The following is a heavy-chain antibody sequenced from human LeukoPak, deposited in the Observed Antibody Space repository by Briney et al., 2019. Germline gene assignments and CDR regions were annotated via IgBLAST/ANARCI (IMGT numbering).Heavy chain of an antibody. J-gene: IGHJ4*02. V-gene: IGHV3-21*01. CDR3: ARAQRELLRFDY. CDR2: ISRSSSFI. CDR1: GFTLSSYS. Sequence: GGSLRLSCAASGFTLSSYSMNWVRQAPGKGLEWVSSISRSSSFIYYADSVKGRFTISRENAKNSLYLQMNSLRAEDTAVYYCARAQRELLRFDYWGQGTLVTVSS. D-gene: IGHD1-26*01.